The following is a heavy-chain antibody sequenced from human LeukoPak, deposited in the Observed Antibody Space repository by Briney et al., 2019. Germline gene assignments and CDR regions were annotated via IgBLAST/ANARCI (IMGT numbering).Heavy chain of an antibody. CDR1: GFIFSNNW. D-gene: IGHD6-19*01. V-gene: IGHV3-7*03. CDR2: INPDGSDK. CDR3: AKDNRRHYTSGPNPDSLH. Sequence: GSLRLSCAASGFIFSNNWMNWVRQAPGKGLEWVANINPDGSDKFYVDSVKGRFTISRDNAKNSLYLQMNSLRVEDTAFYYCAKDNRRHYTSGPNPDSLHWGQGALVTVSS. J-gene: IGHJ4*02.